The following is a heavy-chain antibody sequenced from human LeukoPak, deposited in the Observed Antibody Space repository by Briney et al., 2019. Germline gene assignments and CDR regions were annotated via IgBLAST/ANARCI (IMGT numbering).Heavy chain of an antibody. CDR2: VYYNGIT. CDR3: ASQLGGTTFH. Sequence: PSETLSLTCTVSGVSISSYFWSWIRPPPGKGLEWIGYVYYNGITNYNPSLKSRVSISLDTSKNQFSLNLNSVTAADTAVYYCASQLGGTTFHWGQGTLVTVSS. CDR1: GVSISSYF. V-gene: IGHV4-59*01. D-gene: IGHD1-1*01. J-gene: IGHJ4*02.